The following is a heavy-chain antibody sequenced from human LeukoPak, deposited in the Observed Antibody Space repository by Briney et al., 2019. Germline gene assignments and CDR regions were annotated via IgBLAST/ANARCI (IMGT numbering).Heavy chain of an antibody. V-gene: IGHV4-38-2*02. J-gene: IGHJ6*03. D-gene: IGHD3-9*01. CDR3: ARHVYYDILTGYLDDYYYYYMDV. CDR2: IYHSGST. Sequence: SETLSLTCTVSGYSISSGYYWGWIRQPPGKGLEWIGSIYHSGSTYYNPSLKSRVTISVDTSKNQFSLKLSSVTAADTAVYYCARHVYYDILTGYLDDYYYYYMDVWGKGTTVTISS. CDR1: GYSISSGYY.